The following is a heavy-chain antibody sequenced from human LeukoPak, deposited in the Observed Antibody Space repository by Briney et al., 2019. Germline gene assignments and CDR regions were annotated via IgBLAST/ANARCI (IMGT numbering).Heavy chain of an antibody. D-gene: IGHD3-10*01. CDR3: ARGGDYGSGTYNNFDS. Sequence: ASVKVSCKTSGYTFTSYGISWVRQAPGQGLEWMGWISAYNGNTNYAQKFQGRVTTTRDTSISTAYMELSRLGSDDTAVYYCARGGDYGSGTYNNFDSWGQGTLVTVSS. CDR2: ISAYNGNT. CDR1: GYTFTSYG. J-gene: IGHJ4*02. V-gene: IGHV1-18*01.